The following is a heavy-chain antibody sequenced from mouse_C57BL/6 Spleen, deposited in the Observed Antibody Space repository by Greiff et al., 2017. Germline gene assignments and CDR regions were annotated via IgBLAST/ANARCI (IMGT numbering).Heavy chain of an antibody. CDR3: ARRDSSGPAYFDY. J-gene: IGHJ2*01. D-gene: IGHD3-2*02. V-gene: IGHV5-6*01. Sequence: EVQLQQSGGDLVKPGGSLKLSCAASGFTFSSYGMSWVRQTPDKRLEWVATISSGGSYTYYPDSVKGRFTISRDNAKNTLYLQMSSLKSEDTAMYYCARRDSSGPAYFDYWGQGTTLTVSS. CDR1: GFTFSSYG. CDR2: ISSGGSYT.